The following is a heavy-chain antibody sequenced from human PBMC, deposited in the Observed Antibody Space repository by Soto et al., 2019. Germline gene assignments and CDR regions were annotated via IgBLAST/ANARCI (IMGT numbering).Heavy chain of an antibody. J-gene: IGHJ4*02. Sequence: QVQLVQSGAEVKKPGASVKVSCKASGYTFTSYGISWVRQAPGQGLEWMGWISAYNGNTNYAQKLQGRVTMTTDTSTRTAYLELRSLRSDYTAVYYCARSPGSYSIGWFEYWGQGTLGTVSS. CDR1: GYTFTSYG. CDR3: ARSPGSYSIGWFEY. CDR2: ISAYNGNT. V-gene: IGHV1-18*01. D-gene: IGHD6-19*01.